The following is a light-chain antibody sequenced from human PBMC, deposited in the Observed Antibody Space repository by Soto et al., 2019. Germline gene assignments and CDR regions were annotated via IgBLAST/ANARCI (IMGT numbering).Light chain of an antibody. CDR3: SSYAGSNNYV. CDR2: EVS. CDR1: SSDVGGYKY. J-gene: IGLJ1*01. Sequence: QSVLTQPPSASGSPGQSVTISCTGTSSDVGGYKYVSWYQQHPGKAPKLMLYEVSKRPSGVPDRFSGSKSGNTASLTVSGLQAEDEADYYCSSYAGSNNYVFGTGTKLTVL. V-gene: IGLV2-8*01.